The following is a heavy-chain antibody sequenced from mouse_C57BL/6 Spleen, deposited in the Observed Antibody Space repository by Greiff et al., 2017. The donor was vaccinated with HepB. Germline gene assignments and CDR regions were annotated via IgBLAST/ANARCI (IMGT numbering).Heavy chain of an antibody. V-gene: IGHV1-52*01. J-gene: IGHJ3*01. CDR2: IDPYDSET. Sequence: QVQLQQPGAELVRPGSSVKLSCKASGYTFTSYWMHWVKQRPIQGLEWIGNIDPYDSETYYNQKFKDKATLTVDKSSSTAYMQLSSLTSEDSAVYYCAVGATMATTGFAYWGQGTLVTVSA. CDR3: AVGATMATTGFAY. CDR1: GYTFTSYW. D-gene: IGHD2-2*01.